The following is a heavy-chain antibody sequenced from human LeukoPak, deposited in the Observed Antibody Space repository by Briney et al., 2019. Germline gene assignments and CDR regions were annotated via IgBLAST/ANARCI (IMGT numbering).Heavy chain of an antibody. CDR3: AGGLDAFDI. V-gene: IGHV3-33*01. J-gene: IGHJ3*02. D-gene: IGHD3-16*01. CDR1: GFTFSSYG. CDR2: IWYDGTNK. Sequence: GRSLRLSCAASGFTFSSYGMHWVRQAPGKGLEWVAIIWYDGTNKSYVDSVKGRFTISRDNSKNTLYLQMNSLRAGDTAVYYCAGGLDAFDIWGQGTMVTVSS.